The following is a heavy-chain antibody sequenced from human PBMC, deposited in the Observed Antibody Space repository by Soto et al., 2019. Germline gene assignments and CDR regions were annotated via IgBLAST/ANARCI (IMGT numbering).Heavy chain of an antibody. CDR3: AKTRSPLSSTRGYYMDV. Sequence: GGSLRLSCAASGFTFSSYGMHWVRQAPGKGLEWVAVTSYDGSSKYYVDSVKGRFTISRDNSKNTLYLQMNSLRAEDTAVYYCAKTRSPLSSTRGYYMDVWGKGTTVTVSS. CDR1: GFTFSSYG. V-gene: IGHV3-30*18. CDR2: TSYDGSSK. D-gene: IGHD2-2*01. J-gene: IGHJ6*03.